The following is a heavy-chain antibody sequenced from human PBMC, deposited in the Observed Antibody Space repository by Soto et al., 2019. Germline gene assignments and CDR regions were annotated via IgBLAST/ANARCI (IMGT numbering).Heavy chain of an antibody. Sequence: KPSDTLSLTCTVSGGSISSGDYYWSWIRQPPGKGLEWIGYIYYSGSTYYNPSLKSRVTISVDTSKNQFSLKLSSVTAADTAVYYCASTLLWFGELFPHWFDPWGQGTLVTVSS. CDR3: ASTLLWFGELFPHWFDP. V-gene: IGHV4-30-4*02. J-gene: IGHJ5*02. CDR1: GGSISSGDYY. CDR2: IYYSGST. D-gene: IGHD3-10*01.